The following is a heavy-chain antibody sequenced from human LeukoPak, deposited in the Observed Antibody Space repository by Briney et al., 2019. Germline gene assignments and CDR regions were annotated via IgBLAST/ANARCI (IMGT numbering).Heavy chain of an antibody. D-gene: IGHD3-9*01. Sequence: PSETLSLTCTVSGGSISSYCWSWIRQPPGKGLEWIGYIYYSGSTNYNPSLKSRVTISVDTSKNQFSLKLSSVTAADTAVYYCAREGDYDILPGHGGFDYWGQGPRVTVSS. V-gene: IGHV4-59*01. CDR2: IYYSGST. CDR1: GGSISSYC. CDR3: AREGDYDILPGHGGFDY. J-gene: IGHJ4*02.